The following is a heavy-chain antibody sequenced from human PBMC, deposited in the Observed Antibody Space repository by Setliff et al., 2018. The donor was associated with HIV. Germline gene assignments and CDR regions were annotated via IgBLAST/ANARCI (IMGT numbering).Heavy chain of an antibody. V-gene: IGHV4-4*07. CDR1: GDSTSNSY. J-gene: IGHJ6*03. CDR2: LHASGNT. CDR3: ARDVLKSNYLGYSYYLDV. Sequence: SETLSLTCSVSGDSTSNSYWSWIRQPAGKGLEWIGRLHASGNTNYNPSLKSRVTMSIDTSKNQLSLRLTSVTAADTAVYYCARDVLKSNYLGYSYYLDVWGKGTTVTVSS. D-gene: IGHD3-9*01.